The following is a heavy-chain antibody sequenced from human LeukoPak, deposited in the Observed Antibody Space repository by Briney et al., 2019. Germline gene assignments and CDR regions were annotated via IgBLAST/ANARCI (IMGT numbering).Heavy chain of an antibody. CDR1: GFTFSSYS. CDR2: IGISSGNT. D-gene: IGHD2-2*01. Sequence: GGYLRLYCAASGFTFSSYSMNWVRQAPGKGLEWISYIGISSGNTKYADSVKGRFTISGDKAKNSVYLQMNSLRVEDTAVYYCARDTKYAFDNWGQGTLVTVSS. CDR3: ARDTKYAFDN. J-gene: IGHJ4*02. V-gene: IGHV3-48*01.